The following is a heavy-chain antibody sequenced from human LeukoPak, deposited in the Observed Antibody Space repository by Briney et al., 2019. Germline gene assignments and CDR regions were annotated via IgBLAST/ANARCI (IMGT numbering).Heavy chain of an antibody. CDR1: GYTFTSYG. J-gene: IGHJ5*02. D-gene: IGHD4-23*01. CDR3: ARDYGLVTPRWFDP. Sequence: ASVRVSCKASGYTFTSYGISWVRQAPGQGLEWMGWISAYNGNTNYAQKLQGRVTMTTDTSTSTAYMELRSLRSDDTAVYYCARDYGLVTPRWFDPWGQGTLVTVSS. CDR2: ISAYNGNT. V-gene: IGHV1-18*01.